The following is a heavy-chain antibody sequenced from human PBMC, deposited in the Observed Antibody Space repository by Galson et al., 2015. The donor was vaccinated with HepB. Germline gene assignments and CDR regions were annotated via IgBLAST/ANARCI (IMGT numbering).Heavy chain of an antibody. Sequence: SLRLSCAASGFAFGSHTMIWVRQAPGGGLECVSAISGHAEKIYYAESLKGRFTISRDNSKSTVYLQISGLRVDDTAVYYCVKDSHYDFWQGSLFELWGQGTPVTVAS. V-gene: IGHV3-23*01. CDR1: GFAFGSHT. D-gene: IGHD3-3*01. CDR3: VKDSHYDFWQGSLFEL. J-gene: IGHJ4*02. CDR2: ISGHAEKI.